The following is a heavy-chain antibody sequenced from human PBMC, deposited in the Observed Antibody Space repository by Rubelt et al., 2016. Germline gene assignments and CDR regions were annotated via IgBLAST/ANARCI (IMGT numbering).Heavy chain of an antibody. V-gene: IGHV3-23*04. D-gene: IGHD4-17*01. Sequence: EVQLVESGGGLVQPGGSLRLSCAASGFTFSSYAIGWVRQAPGKGLEWVSGIRGSGGSTYYADSVKGRFTISRDNSKNIVYLQMNSLSAEDTAMYYCAKARIYGDYKSYGMDVWGQGTTVTVSS. J-gene: IGHJ6*02. CDR2: IRGSGGST. CDR3: AKARIYGDYKSYGMDV. CDR1: GFTFSSYA.